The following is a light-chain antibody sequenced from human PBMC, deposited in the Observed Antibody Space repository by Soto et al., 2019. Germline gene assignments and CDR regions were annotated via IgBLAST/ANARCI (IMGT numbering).Light chain of an antibody. V-gene: IGLV2-8*01. CDR2: EVT. J-gene: IGLJ3*02. CDR3: SSYTITSTWV. CDR1: SSDVGAYNY. Sequence: QSALTQPPSASGSPGQSVTISCTGTSSDVGAYNYVSWYQQHPGKAPKLMIYEVTKRPSGVPDRFSGSKSGNTASLTVSGLQAEDEADYYCSSYTITSTWVFGGGTKLTVL.